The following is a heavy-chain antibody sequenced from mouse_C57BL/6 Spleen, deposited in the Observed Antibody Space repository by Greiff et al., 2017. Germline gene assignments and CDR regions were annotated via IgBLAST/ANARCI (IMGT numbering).Heavy chain of an antibody. CDR2: FYPGSGSI. V-gene: IGHV1-62-2*01. J-gene: IGHJ4*01. CDR1: GYTFTEYT. Sequence: QVQLQQPGAELVRPGTSVKLSCKASGYTFTEYTIHWVKQRSGQGLEWIGWFYPGSGSIKYNEKFKDKATLTADKSSSTVYMELSRLTSEDSAVYFCARHGFTTVVAPYAMDYWGQGTSVTVSS. CDR3: ARHGFTTVVAPYAMDY. D-gene: IGHD1-1*01.